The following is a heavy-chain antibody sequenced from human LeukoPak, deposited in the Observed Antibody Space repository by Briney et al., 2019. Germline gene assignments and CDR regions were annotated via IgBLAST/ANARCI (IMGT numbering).Heavy chain of an antibody. CDR2: IHYNEGT. V-gene: IGHV4-59*01. CDR1: GGSISSYY. CDR3: AREHYSYGFAY. Sequence: SETLSLTCTVSGGSISSYYWNWIRQPPGKGLEWIGYIHYNEGTKYNPSLKSRVTISVDTSKNQISLNLNSVTAADAAVYYCAREHYSYGFAYWGQGTLVTVSS. J-gene: IGHJ4*02. D-gene: IGHD5-18*01.